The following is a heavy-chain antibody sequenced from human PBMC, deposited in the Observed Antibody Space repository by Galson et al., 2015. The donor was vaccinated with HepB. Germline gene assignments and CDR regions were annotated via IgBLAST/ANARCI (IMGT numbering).Heavy chain of an antibody. CDR1: GFTFSTYW. CDR3: GQGGASSLPIDV. D-gene: IGHD1-26*01. J-gene: IGHJ6*03. CDR2: IKPDGSEK. V-gene: IGHV3-7*03. Sequence: SLRLSCAASGFTFSTYWMSWVRQAPGKGPEWVANIKPDGSEKCYVDSVKGRFTISRNNAENSLYLQMNSLRAEDTAVYYCGQGGASSLPIDVWGKGTTVTVSS.